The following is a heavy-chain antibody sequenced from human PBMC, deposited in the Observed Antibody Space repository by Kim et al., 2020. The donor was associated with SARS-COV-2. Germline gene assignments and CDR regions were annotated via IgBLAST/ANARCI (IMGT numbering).Heavy chain of an antibody. Sequence: DAVEGRFTIYRDTYSNTLSLQMDSLRTEDTAVYYCARDGEGSGTYLDHWGQGTLVTVSS. CDR3: ARDGEGSGTYLDH. J-gene: IGHJ4*02. V-gene: IGHV3-30*07. D-gene: IGHD3-10*01.